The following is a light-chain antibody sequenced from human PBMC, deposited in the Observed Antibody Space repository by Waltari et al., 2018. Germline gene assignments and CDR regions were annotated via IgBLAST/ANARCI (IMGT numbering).Light chain of an antibody. CDR3: LQNNSYPLT. Sequence: DIQLTQSPSSLSSSVGDPVTISCRASQASSSYLNWFQQQPRKPPKLLTYAATTLQSGVPSRFSGSGSATEFSLTISSLQPEDFAAFYCLQNNSYPLTFGPGTKLDIK. V-gene: IGKV1-17*01. CDR2: AAT. J-gene: IGKJ3*01. CDR1: QASSSY.